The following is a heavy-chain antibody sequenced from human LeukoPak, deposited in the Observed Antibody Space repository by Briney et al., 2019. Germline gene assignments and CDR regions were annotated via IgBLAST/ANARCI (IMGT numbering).Heavy chain of an antibody. D-gene: IGHD6-6*01. CDR3: AGSDSIAPHFDY. Sequence: SVTVSCKASGGTFSSYAISWVRQAPGQGLEWMGRIIPILGIANYAQKFQGRVTITADKSTSTAYMELSSLRSEDTAVYYCAGSDSIAPHFDYWGQGTLVTVSS. J-gene: IGHJ4*02. V-gene: IGHV1-69*04. CDR1: GGTFSSYA. CDR2: IIPILGIA.